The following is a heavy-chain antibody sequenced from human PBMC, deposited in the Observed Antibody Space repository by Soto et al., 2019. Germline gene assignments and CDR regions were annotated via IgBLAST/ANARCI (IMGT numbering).Heavy chain of an antibody. D-gene: IGHD3-3*01. CDR3: ARVVHWYYDFWSGYRTPYFDY. CDR1: GGSISSYY. Sequence: PSETLSLTCTVSGGSISSYYWSRIRQPPGKGLEWIGYIYYSGSTNYNPSLKSRVTISVDTSKNQFSLKLSSVTAADTAVYYCARVVHWYYDFWSGYRTPYFDYWGQGTLVTVSS. CDR2: IYYSGST. J-gene: IGHJ4*02. V-gene: IGHV4-59*01.